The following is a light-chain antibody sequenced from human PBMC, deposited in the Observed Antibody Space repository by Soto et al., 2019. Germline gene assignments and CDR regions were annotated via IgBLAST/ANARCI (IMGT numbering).Light chain of an antibody. Sequence: QSALTQPASLSGSPGQSITISCTGTSSDIGAYDYVSWFQQHPGKAPKLMISEVNNRPSGVSNRFSGSKSGNTASLTNSGLQAEDEADYYCSSYTTSSTLVFGGGTKLTVL. CDR1: SSDIGAYDY. CDR2: EVN. J-gene: IGLJ3*02. V-gene: IGLV2-14*01. CDR3: SSYTTSSTLV.